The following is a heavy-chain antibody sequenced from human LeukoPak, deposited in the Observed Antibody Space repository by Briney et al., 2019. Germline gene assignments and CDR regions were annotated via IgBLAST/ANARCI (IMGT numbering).Heavy chain of an antibody. J-gene: IGHJ4*02. CDR1: GGSISSYY. V-gene: IGHV4-59*08. D-gene: IGHD2-2*01. CDR3: ARVIGYCSSTSCFGYFDY. CDR2: ICYSGST. Sequence: SETLSLTCTVSGGSISSYYWSWIRQPPAKGLEWVGYICYSGSTNYNPSLKSRVTTSVDTSKNQLSLKLSSVTAADTAVYYCARVIGYCSSTSCFGYFDYWGQGTLVTVSS.